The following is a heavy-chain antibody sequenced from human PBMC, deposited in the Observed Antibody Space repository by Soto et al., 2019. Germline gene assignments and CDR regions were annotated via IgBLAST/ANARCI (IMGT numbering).Heavy chain of an antibody. D-gene: IGHD3-16*01. Sequence: QVQLVQSGAEVKKPGASVKVSCKASGYTFISYGISWVRQAPGQGLEWMGWINAYNGNTKYAQKLQGRVTMTTDTSTSTAYTEVRSLRSDDTAVYYCARDPALGGPFEYWGQGTLVTVSS. CDR2: INAYNGNT. CDR1: GYTFISYG. CDR3: ARDPALGGPFEY. J-gene: IGHJ4*02. V-gene: IGHV1-18*01.